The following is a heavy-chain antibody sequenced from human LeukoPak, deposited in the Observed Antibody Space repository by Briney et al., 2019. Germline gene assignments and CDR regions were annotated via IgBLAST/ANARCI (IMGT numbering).Heavy chain of an antibody. Sequence: GRSLRLSCAASGFTFSSYGMHWVRQAPGKGLEWVAVISYDGSNKYYADSVEGRFTISRDNSKNTLYLQMNSLRAEDTAVYYCAKDSSGYYVYWGQGTLVTVSS. CDR3: AKDSSGYYVY. CDR1: GFTFSSYG. J-gene: IGHJ4*02. CDR2: ISYDGSNK. V-gene: IGHV3-30*18. D-gene: IGHD3-22*01.